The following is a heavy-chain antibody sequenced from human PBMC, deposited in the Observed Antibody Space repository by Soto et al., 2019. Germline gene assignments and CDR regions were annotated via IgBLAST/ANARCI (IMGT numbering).Heavy chain of an antibody. CDR3: ARGVYGDYDLNIVPD. D-gene: IGHD4-17*01. V-gene: IGHV4-34*01. Sequence: SETLSLTCAVYGGSFSGYYWSWIRQPPGKGLEWIGEINHSGSTNYNPSLKSRVTISVDTSKNQFSLKLGSVTAADTAVYYCARGVYGDYDLNIVPDWGQGTLVTVSS. CDR1: GGSFSGYY. J-gene: IGHJ4*02. CDR2: INHSGST.